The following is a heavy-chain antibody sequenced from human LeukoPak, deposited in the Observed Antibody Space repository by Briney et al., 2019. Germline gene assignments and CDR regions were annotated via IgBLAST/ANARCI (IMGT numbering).Heavy chain of an antibody. D-gene: IGHD6-13*01. V-gene: IGHV3-21*01. J-gene: IGHJ4*02. CDR2: ISSSSSYI. Sequence: KPGGSLRLSCAASGFTFSSYSMNWVSQAPGKWLEWVASISSSSSYIYYADSVKGRFTISRDNAKNSLYLQMNSLRAEDTAVYYCARDRSDSSSSMIPFDYWGQGTLVTVSS. CDR3: ARDRSDSSSSMIPFDY. CDR1: GFTFSSYS.